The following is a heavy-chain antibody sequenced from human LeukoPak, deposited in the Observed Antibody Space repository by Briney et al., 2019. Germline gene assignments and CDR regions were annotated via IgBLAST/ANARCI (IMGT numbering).Heavy chain of an antibody. Sequence: PSETLSLTCAVYGGSFSGYYWSWIRQPPGKGLEWIGEINHSGSTNYNPSLKSRVTISVDTSKNQFSLKLSSVTAADTAVYYCARVYRGYCSGGSCYSSLYYFDYWGQGTLVTVSS. V-gene: IGHV4-34*01. J-gene: IGHJ4*02. CDR2: INHSGST. D-gene: IGHD2-15*01. CDR3: ARVYRGYCSGGSCYSSLYYFDY. CDR1: GGSFSGYY.